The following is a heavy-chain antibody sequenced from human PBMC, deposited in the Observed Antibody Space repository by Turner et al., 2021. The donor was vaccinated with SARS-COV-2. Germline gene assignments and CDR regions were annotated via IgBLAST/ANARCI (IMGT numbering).Heavy chain of an antibody. CDR2: ISGGGGST. CDR3: AKRSSSSSSYYYGMDV. J-gene: IGHJ6*02. D-gene: IGHD6-6*01. V-gene: IGHV3-23*01. CDR1: GLTFSTYA. Sequence: DEQLLESGGGLVQPGGSLRRSCAASGLTFSTYAMSWVRQAPGKGLEWVSAISGGGGSTYYADSVKGRFTISRDNSKNTLYLQMNSLRAEDTAVYHCAKRSSSSSSYYYGMDVWGQGTTVTVSS.